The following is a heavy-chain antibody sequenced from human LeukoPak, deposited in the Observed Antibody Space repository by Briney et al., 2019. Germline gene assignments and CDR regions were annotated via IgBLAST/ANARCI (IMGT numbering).Heavy chain of an antibody. Sequence: ASVKVSCKVSGHTLTELSMHWVRQAPGKGLEWMGGFDPEDGETIYAQKFQGRVTMTEDTSTDTAYMELSSLRSEDTAVYYCATAGYCSSTSCYTVFHYGMDVWGQGTTVTVSS. CDR2: FDPEDGET. V-gene: IGHV1-24*01. CDR1: GHTLTELS. J-gene: IGHJ6*02. CDR3: ATAGYCSSTSCYTVFHYGMDV. D-gene: IGHD2-2*02.